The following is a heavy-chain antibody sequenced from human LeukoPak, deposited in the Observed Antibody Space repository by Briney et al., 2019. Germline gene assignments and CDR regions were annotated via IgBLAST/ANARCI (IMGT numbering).Heavy chain of an antibody. CDR1: GYSISSGYY. D-gene: IGHD2-2*02. CDR3: ARVPIVVVPAAIFSWFDP. CDR2: IYHSGST. Sequence: PSETLSLTCTVSGYSISSGYYWGWSRPLPGKGGGGSGSIYHSGSTYYNPSLKSPLTISVDTSKHQFSLTLSSVTAADTAVYYCARVPIVVVPAAIFSWFDPWGQGTLVTVSS. J-gene: IGHJ5*02. V-gene: IGHV4-38-2*02.